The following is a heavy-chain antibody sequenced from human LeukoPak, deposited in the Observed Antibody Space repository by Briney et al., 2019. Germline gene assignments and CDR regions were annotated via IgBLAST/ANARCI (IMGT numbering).Heavy chain of an antibody. V-gene: IGHV3-21*01. J-gene: IGHJ4*02. CDR3: AIDPGTVDTPMVPVWDY. CDR2: ISSTSTYI. CDR1: GFTFSNYK. Sequence: GESLRLSCAASGFTFSNYKMNWVRQAPGRGLEWVSSISSTSTYIYYTDSVKGRFTISRDNAKNSLYMQMNSLRAEDTAVYYCAIDPGTVDTPMVPVWDYWGQGTVVIVSS. D-gene: IGHD5-18*01.